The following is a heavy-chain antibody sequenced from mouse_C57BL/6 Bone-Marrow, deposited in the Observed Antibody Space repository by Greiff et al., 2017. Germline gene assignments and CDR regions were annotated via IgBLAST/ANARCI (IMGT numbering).Heavy chain of an antibody. CDR3: ARGGPKGALDY. V-gene: IGHV1-4*01. Sequence: VQLQQSGAELARPGASVKMSCKASGYTFTSYTMHWVKQRPGQGLEWIGYINPSSGYTKYNQKFKDKATLTADKSSSTAYMQLSSLTSEDSAVYYCARGGPKGALDYWGQGTTLTVSS. D-gene: IGHD3-1*01. CDR2: INPSSGYT. J-gene: IGHJ2*01. CDR1: GYTFTSYT.